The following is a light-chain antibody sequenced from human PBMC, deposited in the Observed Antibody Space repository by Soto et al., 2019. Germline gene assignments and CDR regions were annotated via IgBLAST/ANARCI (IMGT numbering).Light chain of an antibody. Sequence: EIVMTQSPATLSVSPGERATLSCRASQSVNIYLAWYQQKPGQAPRLLIFGASYRATGIPARFSGSGSGTEFNLTISSLQSEGFALYYCQQYGSSPLITFGPGTKVDIK. J-gene: IGKJ3*01. V-gene: IGKV3D-15*01. CDR2: GAS. CDR3: QQYGSSPLIT. CDR1: QSVNIY.